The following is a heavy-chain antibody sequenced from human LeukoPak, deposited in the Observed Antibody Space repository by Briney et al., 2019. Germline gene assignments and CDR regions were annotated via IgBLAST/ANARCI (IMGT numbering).Heavy chain of an antibody. CDR1: GFTFSDYY. CDR2: ISSSGSTI. J-gene: IGHJ1*01. V-gene: IGHV3-11*01. D-gene: IGHD3-22*01. CDR3: AKVLVYYDSSGYYRSHTLKGYFQH. Sequence: GGSLRLSCAASGFTFSDYYMSWIRQAPGKGLEWVSYISSSGSTIYYADSVKGRFTISRDNAKNSLYLQMNSLRAEDTAVYYCAKVLVYYDSSGYYRSHTLKGYFQHWGQGTLVTVSS.